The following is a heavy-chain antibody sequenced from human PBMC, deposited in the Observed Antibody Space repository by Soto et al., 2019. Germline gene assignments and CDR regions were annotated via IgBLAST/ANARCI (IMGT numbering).Heavy chain of an antibody. Sequence: GGSLRLSCAASGFTFSSYAMHWVRQAPGKGLEWVALISYDGNDQYYADSVKGRFTISRDISSNTLSLQMNSLRAEDTAVYYCARGPNYYDNSGYFAYWGQGTLVTVSS. D-gene: IGHD3-22*01. CDR3: ARGPNYYDNSGYFAY. CDR1: GFTFSSYA. CDR2: ISYDGNDQ. V-gene: IGHV3-30-3*01. J-gene: IGHJ4*02.